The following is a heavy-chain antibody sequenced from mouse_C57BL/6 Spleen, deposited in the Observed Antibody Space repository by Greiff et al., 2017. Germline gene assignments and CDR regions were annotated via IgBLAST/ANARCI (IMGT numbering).Heavy chain of an antibody. CDR2: ISDGGSYT. V-gene: IGHV5-4*01. CDR1: GFTFSSYA. Sequence: EVKLVESGGGLVKPGGSLKLSCAASGFTFSSYAMSWVRQTPEKRLEWVATISDGGSYTYYPDNVKGRFTISRDNAKNNLYLQMSHLKSEDTAMYYCAREGVTTFAYWGQGTLVTVSA. J-gene: IGHJ3*01. CDR3: AREGVTTFAY. D-gene: IGHD2-3*01.